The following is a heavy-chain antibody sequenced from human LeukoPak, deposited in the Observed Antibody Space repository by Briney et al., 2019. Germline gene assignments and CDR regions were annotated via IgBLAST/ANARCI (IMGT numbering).Heavy chain of an antibody. CDR3: VKVLRTYLDY. V-gene: IGHV3-23*01. CDR1: GFTFNRNA. J-gene: IGHJ4*02. D-gene: IGHD3-16*01. CDR2: IGGSGDKT. Sequence: GGSLRLSCAASGFTFNRNAISWVRQAPGKGLEWVSTIGGSGDKTFYADSVQGRFTISRDNSRNMLFLQLNSLRPEDAALYYCVKVLRTYLDYWGQGTLVTVSS.